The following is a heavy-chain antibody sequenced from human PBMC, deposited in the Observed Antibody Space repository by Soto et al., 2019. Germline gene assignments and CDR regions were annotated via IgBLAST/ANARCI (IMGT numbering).Heavy chain of an antibody. CDR3: AREIRGYYDSSGYYYDAFDI. J-gene: IGHJ3*02. CDR2: ISAYNGNT. Sequence: QVRLVQSGAEVKKPGASVKVSCKASGYTFTSYGISWVRQAPGQGLEWMGWISAYNGNTNYAQKLQGRVTMTTDTSTRTAYMELRSLRSDDTAVYYCAREIRGYYDSSGYYYDAFDIWGQGTMVTVSS. CDR1: GYTFTSYG. V-gene: IGHV1-18*01. D-gene: IGHD3-22*01.